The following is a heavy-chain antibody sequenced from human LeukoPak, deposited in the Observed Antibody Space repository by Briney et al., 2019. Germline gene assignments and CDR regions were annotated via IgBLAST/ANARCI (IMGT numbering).Heavy chain of an antibody. V-gene: IGHV1-2*02. D-gene: IGHD1-26*01. Sequence: ASVKVSCKASGYTFTGYYMHWVRQAPGQGLEWMGWINPNSGGTNYAQKFQGRVTMTRDTSISTAYMELSRLRSDDTAVYYCARVWGSYVRRAFDIWGQGTMVTVSS. J-gene: IGHJ3*02. CDR3: ARVWGSYVRRAFDI. CDR1: GYTFTGYY. CDR2: INPNSGGT.